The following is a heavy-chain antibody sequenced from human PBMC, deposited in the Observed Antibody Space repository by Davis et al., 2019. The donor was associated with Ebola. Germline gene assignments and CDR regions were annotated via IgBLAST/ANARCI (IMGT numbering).Heavy chain of an antibody. J-gene: IGHJ3*02. D-gene: IGHD1-26*01. CDR1: GFTVRSNH. CDR3: VRDVGVWAFDI. CDR2: SYGGAST. V-gene: IGHV3-53*01. Sequence: GESLKISCAASGFTVRSNHMSWVRQTPGKGLEWLSVSYGGASTDTADSVKGRFTISRDNSKNTLYLQMNSLRAEDTAVYYCVRDVGVWAFDIWGQGTMVSVSS.